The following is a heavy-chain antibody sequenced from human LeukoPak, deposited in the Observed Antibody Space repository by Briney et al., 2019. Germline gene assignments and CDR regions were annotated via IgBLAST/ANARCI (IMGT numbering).Heavy chain of an antibody. CDR1: GFTFSSYS. J-gene: IGHJ6*02. Sequence: GGSLRLSCAASGFTFSSYSMNWVRQAPGKGLEWVSSISSSSSYIYYADSVKGRFTISRDNAKNSLYLQMNSLRAEDTAVYHCARDRAAAGFSGARDGMDVWGQGTTVTVSS. D-gene: IGHD6-13*01. V-gene: IGHV3-21*01. CDR2: ISSSSSYI. CDR3: ARDRAAAGFSGARDGMDV.